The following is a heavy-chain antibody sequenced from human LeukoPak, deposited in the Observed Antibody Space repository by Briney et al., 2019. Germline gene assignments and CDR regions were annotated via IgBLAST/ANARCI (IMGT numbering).Heavy chain of an antibody. CDR2: INPNSGGT. J-gene: IGHJ3*02. CDR1: GYTFTGYY. V-gene: IGHV1-2*02. D-gene: IGHD4-23*01. CDR3: ARRSYGGNFDALDI. Sequence: ASVKVSCKASGYTFTGYYMHWVRQAPGQGLEWMGWINPNSGGTNYAQKFQGRVTMTRDTSISTAYMELSRLRSDDTAVYYCARRSYGGNFDALDIWGQGTMVTVSS.